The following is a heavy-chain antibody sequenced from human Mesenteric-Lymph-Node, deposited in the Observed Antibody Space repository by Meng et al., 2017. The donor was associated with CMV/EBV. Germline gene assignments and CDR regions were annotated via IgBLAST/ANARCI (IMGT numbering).Heavy chain of an antibody. Sequence: GGSLRLSCAASGFTFSSYSMNWVRQAPGKGLEWVSSISSSSSYIYYADSVKGRFTISRDNAKNSLYLQMNSLRAEDTAVYYCARISIFGVATTSYYYYYGMDVWGQGTTVTVSS. D-gene: IGHD3-3*01. CDR1: GFTFSSYS. V-gene: IGHV3-21*01. J-gene: IGHJ6*02. CDR2: ISSSSSYI. CDR3: ARISIFGVATTSYYYYYGMDV.